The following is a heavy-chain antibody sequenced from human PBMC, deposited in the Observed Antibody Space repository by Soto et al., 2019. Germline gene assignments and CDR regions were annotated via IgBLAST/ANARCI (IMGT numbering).Heavy chain of an antibody. D-gene: IGHD3-16*01. CDR3: ARLEWGISDRLFEY. Sequence: PGESLKISCKGSGYTFISYWIGWVRQMPGKGLEWMGIINPGDSDTRYSPSFQGQVTISTDKSISTAYLQWSSLKASDTAMYYCARLEWGISDRLFEYWGQGTLVTVSS. V-gene: IGHV5-51*01. J-gene: IGHJ4*02. CDR1: GYTFISYW. CDR2: INPGDSDT.